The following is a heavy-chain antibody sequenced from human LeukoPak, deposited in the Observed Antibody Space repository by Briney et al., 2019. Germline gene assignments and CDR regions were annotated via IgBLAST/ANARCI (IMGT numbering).Heavy chain of an antibody. J-gene: IGHJ3*02. CDR1: GYTFSSYY. CDR3: ARDGVRGNPTGGFDI. V-gene: IGHV1-46*01. CDR2: INPSGGSS. D-gene: IGHD3-10*01. Sequence: GASVKVSCKTAGYTFSSYYIHWVRQAPGQGLEWMGIINPSGGSSRNPQKFQGRVTMTRDTSTSTVYMELSSLRSEDTAVYYCARDGVRGNPTGGFDIWGQGTMVTVSS.